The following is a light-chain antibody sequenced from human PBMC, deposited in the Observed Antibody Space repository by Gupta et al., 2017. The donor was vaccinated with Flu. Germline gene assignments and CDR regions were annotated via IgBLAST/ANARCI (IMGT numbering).Light chain of an antibody. CDR2: HVS. Sequence: DVVLTQSPLSLHVTLGQPASISCRSSQSLVYSGGVTDLNWFQQRPGQSPRRLIYHVSNRDSGVPDRFSGSGSGSDFTLRISRVEAEDVGVYYCMHHGYWPPYTFGQWTKLEIK. CDR3: MHHGYWPPYT. J-gene: IGKJ2*01. CDR1: QSLVYSGGVTD. V-gene: IGKV2-30*01.